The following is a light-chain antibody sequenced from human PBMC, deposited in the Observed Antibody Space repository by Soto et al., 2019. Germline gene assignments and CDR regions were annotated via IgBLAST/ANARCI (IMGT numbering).Light chain of an antibody. CDR2: EVS. J-gene: IGLJ1*01. V-gene: IGLV2-14*01. CDR3: TSYTSSSTYV. CDR1: SSDIGVYNS. Sequence: QSALTQPASVSGSPGQSITISCTGSSSDIGVYNSVSWYQQYPGKAPKLMIYEVSNRPSGVSNRFSGSKSGNTASLTISGLQADDEADYYCTSYTSSSTYVFGTGTKLTVL.